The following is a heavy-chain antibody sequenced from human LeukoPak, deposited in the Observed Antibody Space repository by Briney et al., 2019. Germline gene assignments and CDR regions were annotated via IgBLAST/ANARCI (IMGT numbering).Heavy chain of an antibody. V-gene: IGHV1-2*02. J-gene: IGHJ6*03. CDR3: ARAGTESRWGLPRADYYYMDV. Sequence: GASVKVSCKASGGTFSSYAISWVRQAPGQGLEWMGWINPNSGGTNYAQKFQGRVTLTRDTSISTAYMELSNLRSDDTAVYYCARAGTESRWGLPRADYYYMDVWAKGTTVTVSS. D-gene: IGHD1-1*01. CDR2: INPNSGGT. CDR1: GGTFSSYA.